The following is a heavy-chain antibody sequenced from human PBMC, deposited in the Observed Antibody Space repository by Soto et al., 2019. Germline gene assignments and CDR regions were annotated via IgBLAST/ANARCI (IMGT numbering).Heavy chain of an antibody. CDR2: ISSSSSTI. CDR1: GLTCSGYS. V-gene: IGHV3-48*01. Sequence: GGSIRVSCAASGLTCSGYSMNWVRQAPGKGLEWVSYISSSSSTIYYADSVKGRFTISRDNAKNSLYLQMNSLRAEDMAVYYCARDLGDGYKYYYGMDVWGQGTTVTVSS. D-gene: IGHD5-12*01. J-gene: IGHJ6*02. CDR3: ARDLGDGYKYYYGMDV.